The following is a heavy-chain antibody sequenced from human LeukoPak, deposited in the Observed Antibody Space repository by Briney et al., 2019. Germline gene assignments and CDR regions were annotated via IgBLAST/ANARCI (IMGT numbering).Heavy chain of an antibody. CDR1: GFTFGDYA. V-gene: IGHV3-49*04. CDR2: IRRKVSGATT. CDR3: TRNIYCSGGSCSYYFDY. Sequence: GGSLRLSCTVSGFTFGDYAMGWVRQAPGKGLEWVGLIRRKVSGATTEYAASVKGRFTSSRDDSKSIAYLQMNSLKTEDTAMYYCTRNIYCSGGSCSYYFDYWGQGTLVTVSS. J-gene: IGHJ4*02. D-gene: IGHD2-15*01.